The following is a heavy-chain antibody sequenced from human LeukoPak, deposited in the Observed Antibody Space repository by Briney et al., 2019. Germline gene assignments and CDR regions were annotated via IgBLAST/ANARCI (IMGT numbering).Heavy chain of an antibody. CDR2: ISGSGGST. V-gene: IGHV3-23*01. Sequence: GGSLRLSCAASGFSFTSYAMSWVRQAPGKGLEWVSAISGSGGSTYYADAVKGRFTISRDNSRSTLYLQMNSLRPEDTAIYYCAREGYYGSGSPPSLYFDYWGQGTLVTVSS. D-gene: IGHD3-10*01. CDR3: AREGYYGSGSPPSLYFDY. CDR1: GFSFTSYA. J-gene: IGHJ4*02.